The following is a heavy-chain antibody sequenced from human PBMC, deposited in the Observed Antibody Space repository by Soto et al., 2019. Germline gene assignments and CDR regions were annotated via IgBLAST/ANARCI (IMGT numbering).Heavy chain of an antibody. CDR1: GYTFTRSG. Sequence: ASVKVSCKASGYTFTRSGISWVRQAPGQGPEWMGWISSYNGDTNYAQTFQGRVTMTTDTSTSTAYMELRSLRSEDTAVYYCARDRSTIAAAGNNGFDPWGQGTLVTVSS. J-gene: IGHJ5*02. D-gene: IGHD6-13*01. V-gene: IGHV1-18*01. CDR3: ARDRSTIAAAGNNGFDP. CDR2: ISSYNGDT.